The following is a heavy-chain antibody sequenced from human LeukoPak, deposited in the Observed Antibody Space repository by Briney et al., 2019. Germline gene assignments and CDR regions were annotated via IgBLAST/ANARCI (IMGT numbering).Heavy chain of an antibody. Sequence: SVKVSCKASGYTFTSHGITWVRQAPGQGLEWMGGIIPIFGTANYAQKFQGRVTITADESTSTAYMELSSLRSEDTAVYYCVCGVVIFDYWGQGTLVTVSP. D-gene: IGHD3-3*01. V-gene: IGHV1-69*13. CDR1: GYTFTSHG. J-gene: IGHJ4*02. CDR3: VCGVVIFDY. CDR2: IIPIFGTA.